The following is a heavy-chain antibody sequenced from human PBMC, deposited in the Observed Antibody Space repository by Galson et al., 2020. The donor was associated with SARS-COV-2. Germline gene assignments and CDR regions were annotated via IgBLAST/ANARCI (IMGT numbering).Heavy chain of an antibody. Sequence: ASVKVSCKASGYTLSKLSMHWVRQAPGKGLEWMGGFDPEDGETVYPQKFQGRVTMTEDTSTATVYMELSGLRSEDTAVYYCATAKAVVAYFYFDYWGQGTLVTVSS. D-gene: IGHD3-10*01. J-gene: IGHJ4*02. CDR3: ATAKAVVAYFYFDY. V-gene: IGHV1-24*01. CDR2: FDPEDGET. CDR1: GYTLSKLS.